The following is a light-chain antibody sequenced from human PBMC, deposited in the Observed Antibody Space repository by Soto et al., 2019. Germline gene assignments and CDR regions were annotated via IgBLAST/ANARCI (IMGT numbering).Light chain of an antibody. Sequence: QSALTQPASMSGSPGQSITISCTGTSNDVGGYNYVSWYQQHPGKAPKLMIFEVSNRPSGVSNRFSGSKSGNTASLTISGLQAEDEAYYYCCSYTSSHSRVFGGGTKLTVL. J-gene: IGLJ3*02. CDR1: SNDVGGYNY. V-gene: IGLV2-14*01. CDR3: CSYTSSHSRV. CDR2: EVS.